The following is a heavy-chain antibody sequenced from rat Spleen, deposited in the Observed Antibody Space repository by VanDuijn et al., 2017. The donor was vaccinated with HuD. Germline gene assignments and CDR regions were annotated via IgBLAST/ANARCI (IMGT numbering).Heavy chain of an antibody. CDR3: SPLPGYNLDY. J-gene: IGHJ2*01. D-gene: IGHD1-4*01. V-gene: IGHV5-31*01. Sequence: EVQLVESGGGLVQPGRSMKLSCVASGFTFSTYGMTWIRQAPGKGLEWVASITNTGGSTYNPDSVKGRFTISRDDAKSTIYLYMNSLRSEDTATYYCSPLPGYNLDYWGQGVMVTASS. CDR1: GFTFSTYG. CDR2: ITNTGGST.